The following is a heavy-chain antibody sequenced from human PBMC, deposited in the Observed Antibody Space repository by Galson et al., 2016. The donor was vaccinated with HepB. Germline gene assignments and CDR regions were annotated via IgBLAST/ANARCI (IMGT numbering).Heavy chain of an antibody. CDR3: ASPYYDFWSGYYPSYYYYGMDV. D-gene: IGHD3-3*01. J-gene: IGHJ6*02. V-gene: IGHV1-69*06. Sequence: WVRQAPGQGLEWMGGIIPIFGTANYAQKFQGRVTITADKSTSTAYMELSSLRSEDTAVYYCASPYYDFWSGYYPSYYYYGMDVWGQGTTVTVSS. CDR2: IIPIFGTA.